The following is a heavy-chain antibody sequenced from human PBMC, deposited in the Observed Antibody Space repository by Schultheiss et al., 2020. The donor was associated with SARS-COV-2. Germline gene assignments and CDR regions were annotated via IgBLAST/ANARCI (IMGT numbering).Heavy chain of an antibody. J-gene: IGHJ5*02. Sequence: GESLKISCKASGYTFTSYAMNWVRQAPGQGLEWMGWINTNTGNPTYAQGFTGRFVFSLDTSVSTAYLQISNLKAEDTAVYYCARDYGSGSYYGDNWFDPWGQGTLVTVSS. V-gene: IGHV7-4-1*02. CDR3: ARDYGSGSYYGDNWFDP. CDR2: INTNTGNP. CDR1: GYTFTSYA. D-gene: IGHD3-10*01.